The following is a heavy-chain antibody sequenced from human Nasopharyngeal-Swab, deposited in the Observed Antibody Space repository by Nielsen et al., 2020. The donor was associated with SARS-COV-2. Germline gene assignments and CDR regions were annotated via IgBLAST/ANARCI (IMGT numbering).Heavy chain of an antibody. V-gene: IGHV1-69*01. CDR3: ARPHRRLTSYYYYGMDV. J-gene: IGHJ6*02. CDR2: IIPIFGTA. D-gene: IGHD1-1*01. Sequence: VRQMPGKGLEWMGGIIPIFGTANYAQKFQGRVTITADESTSTAYMELSSLRSEDTAVYYCARPHRRLTSYYYYGMDVWGQGTTVTVSS.